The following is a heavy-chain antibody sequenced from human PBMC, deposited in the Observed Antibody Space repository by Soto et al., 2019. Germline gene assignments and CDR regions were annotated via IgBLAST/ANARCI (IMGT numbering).Heavy chain of an antibody. Sequence: SETLSLTCAVYGGSFRGSYWSWIRQPPGKGLEWIGEISHSGSTSYNPSLKSRVTISVATSKNEFSLKLGSVAAADTAVYYWARERITMIVVVQVYGMDVWGQGTTVTVSS. D-gene: IGHD3-22*01. CDR3: ARERITMIVVVQVYGMDV. CDR1: GGSFRGSY. J-gene: IGHJ6*02. V-gene: IGHV4-34*01. CDR2: ISHSGST.